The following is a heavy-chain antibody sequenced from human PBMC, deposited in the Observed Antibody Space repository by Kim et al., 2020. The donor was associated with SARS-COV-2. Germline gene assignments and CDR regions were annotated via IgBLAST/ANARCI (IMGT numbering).Heavy chain of an antibody. V-gene: IGHV3-30*18. D-gene: IGHD1-26*01. CDR3: AKDWGSIVGATDFDY. J-gene: IGHJ4*02. CDR1: GFTFSSYG. Sequence: GGSLRLSCAASGFTFSSYGMHWVRQAPGKGLEWVAVISYDGSNKYYADSVKGRFTISRDNSKNTLYLQMNSLRAEDTAVYYCAKDWGSIVGATDFDYWGQGTLVTVSS. CDR2: ISYDGSNK.